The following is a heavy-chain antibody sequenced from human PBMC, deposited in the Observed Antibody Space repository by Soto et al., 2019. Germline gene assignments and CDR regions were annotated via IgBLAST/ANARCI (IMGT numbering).Heavy chain of an antibody. Sequence: GGSLRLSCAASGFTFSSYAMSWVRQAPGKGLEWVSAISGSSRTYYADSVKGRFTISKDSSKNTVYLQMNSLRVEDTAVYYCARGSRIVMMVYAVNLDFWGPGSLVTVSS. CDR2: ISGSSRT. CDR1: GFTFSSYA. V-gene: IGHV3-23*01. CDR3: ARGSRIVMMVYAVNLDF. J-gene: IGHJ4*02. D-gene: IGHD2-8*01.